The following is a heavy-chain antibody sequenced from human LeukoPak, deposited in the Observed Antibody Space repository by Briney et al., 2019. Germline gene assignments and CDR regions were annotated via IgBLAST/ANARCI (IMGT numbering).Heavy chain of an antibody. V-gene: IGHV3-23*01. J-gene: IGHJ4*02. D-gene: IGHD5-18*01. CDR1: GFTVSAYA. CDR2: IYDDNT. CDR3: AKDRYSYAFEYSDS. Sequence: PGGSLRLSCAASGFTVSAYAMAWVRQAPGKGLEWVSTIYDDNTYYADSVKGRFTISRDNSKNTLSLQVSSLRTEDTAVYYCAKDRYSYAFEYSDSWGQGTLVTVSS.